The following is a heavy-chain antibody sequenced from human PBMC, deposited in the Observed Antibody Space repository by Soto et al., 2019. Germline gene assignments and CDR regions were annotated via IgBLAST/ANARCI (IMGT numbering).Heavy chain of an antibody. CDR3: ASEGIVATLGYYYYYMDV. J-gene: IGHJ6*03. Sequence: GGSLRLSCAASGFTFSSYAMSWVRQAPGKGLEWVSAISGSGGSTYYADSVKGRFTISRDNSKNTLYLQMNSLRAEDTAVYYCASEGIVATLGYYYYYMDVWGKGTTVTVSS. V-gene: IGHV3-23*01. D-gene: IGHD5-12*01. CDR2: ISGSGGST. CDR1: GFTFSSYA.